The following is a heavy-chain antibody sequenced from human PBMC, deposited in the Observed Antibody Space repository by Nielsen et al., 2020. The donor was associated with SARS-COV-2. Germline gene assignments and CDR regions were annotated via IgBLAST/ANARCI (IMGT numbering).Heavy chain of an antibody. V-gene: IGHV4-61*01. CDR1: GGSVSSGSYY. Sequence: SETLSLTCTVSGGSVSSGSYYWSWIRQPPGKGLEWIGYIYYSGSTNYNPSLKSRVTISVDTSKNQFSLKLSSVTAADTAVYYCARSRTRITIFGTGYFDYWGQGTLVTVSS. J-gene: IGHJ4*02. CDR2: IYYSGST. D-gene: IGHD3-3*01. CDR3: ARSRTRITIFGTGYFDY.